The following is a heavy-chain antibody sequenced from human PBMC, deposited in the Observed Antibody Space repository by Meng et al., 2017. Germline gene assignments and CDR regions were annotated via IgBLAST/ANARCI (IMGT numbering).Heavy chain of an antibody. D-gene: IGHD6-19*01. CDR2: IWYDGSNK. CDR1: GFTFSSYG. J-gene: IGHJ4*02. Sequence: GESLKISCAASGFTFSSYGMHWVRQAPGKGLEWVAVIWYDGSNKYYADSVKGRFTISRGNSKNTLYLQMNSLRAEDTAVYYCASSIAVAGYLDYWGQGTLVTVSS. V-gene: IGHV3-33*01. CDR3: ASSIAVAGYLDY.